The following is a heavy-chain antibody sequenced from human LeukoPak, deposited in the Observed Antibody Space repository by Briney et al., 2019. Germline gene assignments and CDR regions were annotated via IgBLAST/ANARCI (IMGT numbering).Heavy chain of an antibody. CDR2: ISYDGSNK. CDR1: GFTFSSYA. V-gene: IGHV3-30-3*01. D-gene: IGHD3-3*01. CDR3: AKEATTYYDFWSGYYCFGY. Sequence: PGGFLRLSCAASGFTFSSYAMHWVRQAPGKGLEWVAVISYDGSNKYYADSVKGRFTISRDNSKNTLYLQMNSLRAEDTAVYYCAKEATTYYDFWSGYYCFGYWGQGTLVTVSS. J-gene: IGHJ4*02.